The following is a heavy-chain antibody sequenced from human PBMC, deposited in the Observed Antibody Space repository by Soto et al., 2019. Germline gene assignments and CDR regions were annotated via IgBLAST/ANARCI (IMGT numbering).Heavy chain of an antibody. V-gene: IGHV1-3*01. D-gene: IGHD3-10*01. CDR1: GYTFTTYA. Sequence: QVQLVQSGAEVKKPGASVKVSCKASGYTFTTYAMHWVRQAPGQRLEWMGWINAGNGNTKYSQKFQGRVTITRDTSASTAYLELSSLRSEDTAVYYCVRTDGSGSFLDYWGQGTLVTGSS. J-gene: IGHJ4*01. CDR2: INAGNGNT. CDR3: VRTDGSGSFLDY.